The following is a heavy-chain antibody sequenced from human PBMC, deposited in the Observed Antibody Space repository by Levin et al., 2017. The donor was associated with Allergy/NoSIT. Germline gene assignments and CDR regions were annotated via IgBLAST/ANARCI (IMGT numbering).Heavy chain of an antibody. D-gene: IGHD3-16*01. CDR1: GFTFDDYG. V-gene: IGHV3-9*01. J-gene: IGHJ1*01. Sequence: GGSLRLSCTASGFTFDDYGMHWVRQVPGKGLEWVSGISWNSVNKNYADFVWGRFTISRDNAKNSLYWEMNSLRPEDTALYYCANGGFHGQCANWGQGTPVSVCS. CDR3: ANGGFHGQCAN. CDR2: ISWNSVNK.